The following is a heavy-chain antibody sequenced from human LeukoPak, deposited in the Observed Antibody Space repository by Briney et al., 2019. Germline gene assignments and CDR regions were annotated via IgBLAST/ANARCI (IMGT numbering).Heavy chain of an antibody. CDR2: IYHSGTT. J-gene: IGHJ5*02. D-gene: IGHD2-15*01. V-gene: IGHV4-59*01. Sequence: PSETLSLTCTASGGSISSYYWSWVRQPPGKGLEWIGDIYHSGTTNYNPSLKSRVTISVDTSKNQFSLKLTSVTAADTALYYCARLVVVAARWFDPWGQGTLVTVSA. CDR1: GGSISSYY. CDR3: ARLVVVAARWFDP.